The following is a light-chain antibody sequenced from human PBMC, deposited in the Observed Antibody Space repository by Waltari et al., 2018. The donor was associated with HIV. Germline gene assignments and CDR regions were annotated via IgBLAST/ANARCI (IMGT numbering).Light chain of an antibody. CDR3: ETWDSNTHKVV. V-gene: IGLV4-60*03. CDR1: SGHRSYI. J-gene: IGLJ2*01. Sequence: QPVLTQSSSASASLGSSVKLTCTLSSGHRSYIIAWHQQPPGKPTRYLMKLEGSGSYNKGSGIPDRFSGSSSGADRYLTISNLQSEDEADYYCETWDSNTHKVVFGGGTKLTVL. CDR2: LEGSGSY.